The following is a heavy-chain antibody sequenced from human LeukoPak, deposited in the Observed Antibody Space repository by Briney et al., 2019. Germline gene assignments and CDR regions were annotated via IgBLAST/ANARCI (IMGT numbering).Heavy chain of an antibody. CDR2: IVVGSGNT. V-gene: IGHV1-58*02. CDR1: GFXFTSSA. CDR3: AANTPRVVREDAFDI. Sequence: TSVKVSCTASGFXFTSSAIQWVRQARGQRLEWIGWIVVGSGNTNYAQKFQERITITRDMSTSTAYMELSSLRSEDTAVYYCAANTPRVVREDAFDIWGQGTMVTVSS. J-gene: IGHJ3*02. D-gene: IGHD2-21*01.